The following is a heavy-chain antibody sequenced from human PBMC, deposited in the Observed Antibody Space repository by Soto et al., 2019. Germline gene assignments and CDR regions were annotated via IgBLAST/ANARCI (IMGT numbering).Heavy chain of an antibody. J-gene: IGHJ4*02. CDR1: GYTFNNYG. Sequence: QVLLMQSGPEVKKPGASVKVSCKASGYTFNNYGISWVRQVPGQGHAWMGWISGYNGNTNYAPEIQGGVTVTRDTSTATAYMEPRSPRSDDTAISFCARGSESFDLWGQGTLVTVSS. D-gene: IGHD1-26*01. V-gene: IGHV1-18*01. CDR3: ARGSESFDL. CDR2: ISGYNGNT.